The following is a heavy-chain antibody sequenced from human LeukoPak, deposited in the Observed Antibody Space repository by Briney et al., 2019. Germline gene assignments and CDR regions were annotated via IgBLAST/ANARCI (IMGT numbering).Heavy chain of an antibody. CDR2: ISASGGST. D-gene: IGHD6-13*01. CDR3: AKGRGQQLVYYFDY. Sequence: GGSLRLSCAASGFTFSSYAMSWVRQAPGKGLEWVSAISASGGSTYYADSVKGRFTISRDNSKNTLYLQMNSLRAEDTAVYYCAKGRGQQLVYYFDYWGQGTLVTVSS. J-gene: IGHJ4*02. CDR1: GFTFSSYA. V-gene: IGHV3-23*01.